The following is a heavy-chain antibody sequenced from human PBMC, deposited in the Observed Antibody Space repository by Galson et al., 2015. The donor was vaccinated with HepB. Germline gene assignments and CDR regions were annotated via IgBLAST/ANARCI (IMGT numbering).Heavy chain of an antibody. CDR2: FDPEDGET. CDR3: ARWVGQGDAFDI. D-gene: IGHD5-24*01. CDR1: GYTLTELS. J-gene: IGHJ3*02. Sequence: SVKVSCKVSGYTLTELSMHWVRQAPGKGLEWMGGFDPEDGETIYAQKFQGRVTMTEDTSTDTAYMELSSLRSEDTAVYYCARWVGQGDAFDIWGQGTMVTVSS. V-gene: IGHV1-24*01.